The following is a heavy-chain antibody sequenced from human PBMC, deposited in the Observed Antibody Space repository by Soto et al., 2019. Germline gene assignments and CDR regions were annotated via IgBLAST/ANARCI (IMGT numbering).Heavy chain of an antibody. CDR2: ISAGGGST. Sequence: EVQLLASGGGLVQPGGSLRLSCAASGFTFSSYAMSWVRQAPGKGLEWVSGISAGGGSTYYADSVKGRSTISRDNSKSTLSLQMNSLRAEDTAVYYCAKDLSSTSTWGQGILVTVSS. CDR1: GFTFSSYA. D-gene: IGHD2-2*01. J-gene: IGHJ5*02. CDR3: AKDLSSTST. V-gene: IGHV3-23*01.